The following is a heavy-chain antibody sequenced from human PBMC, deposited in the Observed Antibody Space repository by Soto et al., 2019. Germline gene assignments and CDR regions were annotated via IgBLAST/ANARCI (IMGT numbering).Heavy chain of an antibody. CDR1: GFTFGDYA. Sequence: PGGSLRLSCTASGFTFGDYAMSWVRQAPGKGLEWVGFIRSKAYGGTTEYAASVKGRFTISRDDSKSIAYLQMNSLKTEDTAVYYCTRDNSWYDFYYGMDVWGQGTTVTVSS. CDR3: TRDNSWYDFYYGMDV. J-gene: IGHJ6*02. CDR2: IRSKAYGGTT. D-gene: IGHD3-3*01. V-gene: IGHV3-49*04.